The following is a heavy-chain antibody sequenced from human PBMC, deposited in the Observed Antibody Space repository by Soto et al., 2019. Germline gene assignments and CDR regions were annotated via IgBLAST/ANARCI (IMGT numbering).Heavy chain of an antibody. V-gene: IGHV3-74*01. D-gene: IGHD3-22*01. J-gene: IGHJ4*02. Sequence: PGGSLRLSCAASGFTFSSYWMHWVRQAPGKGLVWVSRINSDGSSTSYADSVKGRFTISRDNAKNTLYLQMNSLRAEDTVVYYCARGPRAYYYDSSGFDYWGQGTLVTVSS. CDR1: GFTFSSYW. CDR3: ARGPRAYYYDSSGFDY. CDR2: INSDGSST.